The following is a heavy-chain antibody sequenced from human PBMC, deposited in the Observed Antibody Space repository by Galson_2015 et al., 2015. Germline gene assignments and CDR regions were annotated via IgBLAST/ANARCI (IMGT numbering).Heavy chain of an antibody. V-gene: IGHV3-48*02. CDR1: GFTFSSYS. CDR3: ARGGQLLSDY. J-gene: IGHJ4*02. D-gene: IGHD1-26*01. CDR2: ISSTTGTI. Sequence: SLRLSCAASGFTFSSYSMNWVRQAPGKGLEWVSYISSTTGTIYYADSVKGRFTNSRDNAKNSLYLQMYSLRDGDTAVYYCARGGQLLSDYWGQGTLVTVSS.